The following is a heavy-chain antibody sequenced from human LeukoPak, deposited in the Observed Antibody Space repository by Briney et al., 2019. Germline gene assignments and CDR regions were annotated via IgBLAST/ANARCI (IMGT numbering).Heavy chain of an antibody. V-gene: IGHV1-46*01. CDR2: INPSGGST. CDR3: ARDLSGFLAYGDNLDY. J-gene: IGHJ4*02. CDR1: GYTFTSFY. Sequence: ASVKVSCKASGYTFTSFYMHWVRQAPGQGLEWMGIINPSGGSTSYAQKFQGRVTMTRDTSTSTVYMELSSLRSEDTAVYYCARDLSGFLAYGDNLDYWGQGTLVTVSS. D-gene: IGHD4-17*01.